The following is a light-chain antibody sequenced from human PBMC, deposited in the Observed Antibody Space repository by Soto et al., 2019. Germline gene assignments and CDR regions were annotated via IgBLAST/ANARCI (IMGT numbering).Light chain of an antibody. CDR3: QQYNNWPRT. V-gene: IGKV3-15*01. Sequence: EIWMTKYPATLSVSPGERATLSCGASQSVRSNLAWYQKKPGQAPRLLIYGASTRATGIPARLSGSGYGTELTITISSMQSEDFEVYYCQQYNNWPRTFGQGTKVDIK. J-gene: IGKJ1*01. CDR2: GAS. CDR1: QSVRSN.